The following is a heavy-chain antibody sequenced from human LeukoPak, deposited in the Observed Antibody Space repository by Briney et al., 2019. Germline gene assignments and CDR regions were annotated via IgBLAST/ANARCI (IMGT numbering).Heavy chain of an antibody. CDR3: ARDPGYYDSSDHELNDY. J-gene: IGHJ4*02. CDR1: GFTFSSYA. V-gene: IGHV3-30-3*01. CDR2: IPYDGSNK. D-gene: IGHD3-22*01. Sequence: PGGSLRLSCAASGFTFSSYAMHWVRQAPGKGLEWVAVIPYDGSNKYYADSVKGRFTISRDNAKNSLYLQMNSLRAEDTAVYYCARDPGYYDSSDHELNDYWGQGTLVTVSS.